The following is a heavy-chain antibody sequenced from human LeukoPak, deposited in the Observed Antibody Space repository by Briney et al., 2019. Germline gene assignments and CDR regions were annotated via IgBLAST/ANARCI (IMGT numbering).Heavy chain of an antibody. CDR3: ARESNYDILTGYRETDAFDI. D-gene: IGHD3-9*01. CDR2: IYYSGST. V-gene: IGHV4-59*01. CDR1: GGSISSYY. Sequence: PSETLSLTCTVSGGSISSYYWSWIRQPPGKGLEWIGYIYYSGSTNYNPSLKSRVTISVDTSKNQFSLKLSSVTAADTAVYYCARESNYDILTGYRETDAFDIWGQGTMVTVSS. J-gene: IGHJ3*02.